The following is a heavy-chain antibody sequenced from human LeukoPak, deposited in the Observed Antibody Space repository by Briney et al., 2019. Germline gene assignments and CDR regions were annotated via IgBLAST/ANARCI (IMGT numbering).Heavy chain of an antibody. CDR1: GFTFSSYG. CDR3: ARDLAAAATWFDP. D-gene: IGHD6-13*01. Sequence: GGSLRLSCAASGFTFSSYGMHWVRQAPGKGLEWVAVIWYDASNRYYADSVKGRFTISRDDSKNTLYLQMNSLRAEDTAVYFCARDLAAAATWFDPWGQGTLVTVSS. CDR2: IWYDASNR. J-gene: IGHJ5*02. V-gene: IGHV3-33*01.